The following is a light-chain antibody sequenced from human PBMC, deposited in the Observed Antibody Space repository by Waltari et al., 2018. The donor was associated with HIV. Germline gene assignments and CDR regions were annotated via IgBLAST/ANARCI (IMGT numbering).Light chain of an antibody. CDR3: QQYYMTPPA. CDR1: QSIFFNSDKKNY. CDR2: WAS. J-gene: IGKJ1*01. Sequence: DVVMTQSPDLLIGSLCESMTINCKSMQSIFFNSDKKNYLAWYQQKPGQPPKLLVYWASTRESGVPARFSGAGSGTDFTLTISGLQAEDAATYFCQQYYMTPPAFGQGTKVEI. V-gene: IGKV4-1*01.